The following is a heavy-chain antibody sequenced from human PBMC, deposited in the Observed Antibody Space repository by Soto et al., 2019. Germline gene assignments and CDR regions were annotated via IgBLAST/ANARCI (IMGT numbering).Heavy chain of an antibody. D-gene: IGHD2-2*01. CDR1: GGSISSYY. V-gene: IGHV4-59*08. CDR2: IYYSGST. CDR3: ARQSCSSTSCYSWVSWFDP. J-gene: IGHJ5*02. Sequence: QVQLQESGPGLVKPSETLSLTCTVSGGSISSYYWSWIRQPPGKGLEWIGHIYYSGSTNYNPSLKSRVSIPVDTSKNQFSLKLSSVPAADTAVYYCARQSCSSTSCYSWVSWFDPWGQGTLVTVSS.